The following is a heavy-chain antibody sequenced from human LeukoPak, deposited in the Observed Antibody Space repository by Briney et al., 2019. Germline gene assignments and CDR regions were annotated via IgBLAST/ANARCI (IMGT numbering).Heavy chain of an antibody. Sequence: GGSLRLSCAASGFTFSSYSMNWVRQAPGKGLEWVSSISSSSSYIYYADSVKGRFTISRDNAKNSLYLQMNSLRAEDTAVYYCARDQGASYSGSYYDAFDIWGQGTMVTVSS. V-gene: IGHV3-21*01. D-gene: IGHD1-26*01. J-gene: IGHJ3*02. CDR2: ISSSSSYI. CDR1: GFTFSSYS. CDR3: ARDQGASYSGSYYDAFDI.